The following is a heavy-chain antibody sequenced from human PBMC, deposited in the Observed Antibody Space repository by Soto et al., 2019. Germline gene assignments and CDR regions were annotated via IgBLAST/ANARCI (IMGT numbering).Heavy chain of an antibody. J-gene: IGHJ4*02. Sequence: GSLRLSCAASGFTFSSYAMSWVRQAPGKGLEWVSAISGSGGSTYYADSVKGRFTISRDNSKNTLYLQMNSLRAEDTAVYYCAKDPRWELYFDYWGQGTLVTVSS. V-gene: IGHV3-23*01. CDR2: ISGSGGST. CDR3: AKDPRWELYFDY. D-gene: IGHD1-26*01. CDR1: GFTFSSYA.